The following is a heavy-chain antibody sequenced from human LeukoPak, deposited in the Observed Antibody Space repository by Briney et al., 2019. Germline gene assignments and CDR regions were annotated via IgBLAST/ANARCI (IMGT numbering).Heavy chain of an antibody. CDR2: INHSGST. V-gene: IGHV4-34*01. CDR1: GGSFSGYY. CDR3: ARHWRGSYPREYYFDY. J-gene: IGHJ4*02. Sequence: SETLSLTCAVYGGSFSGYYWSWIRQPPGKGLEWIGEINHSGSTNYNPSLKSRVTISVDTSKNQFSLKLSSVTAADTAVYYCARHWRGSYPREYYFDYWGQGTLVTVSS. D-gene: IGHD1-26*01.